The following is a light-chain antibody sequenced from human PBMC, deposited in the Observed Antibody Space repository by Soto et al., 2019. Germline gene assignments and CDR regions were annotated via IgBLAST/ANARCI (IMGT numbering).Light chain of an antibody. J-gene: IGLJ3*02. V-gene: IGLV2-11*01. CDR3: CSYAGSYTLV. Sequence: QSALTQPRSVSGSPGQSVTISCTGTSSDVGAYPYVSWYQQHPSKAPKLMTYDVNERPSGVPDRFSGSKSGNTASLTISGLQAEDEADYYCCSYAGSYTLVFGGGTKLTVL. CDR2: DVN. CDR1: SSDVGAYPY.